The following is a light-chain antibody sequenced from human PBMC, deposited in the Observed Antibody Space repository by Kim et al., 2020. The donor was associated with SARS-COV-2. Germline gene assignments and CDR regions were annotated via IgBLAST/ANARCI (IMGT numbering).Light chain of an antibody. Sequence: EIVVTQSPGTLSLSPGEGATLSCRASQSLNSNYVAWYQQKPGQAPRLLISGASNRATGIPDRFSGSGSGTDFTLTINRLEPEDFALYYCQFYGTSPRWTFGQGTKVEIK. CDR1: QSLNSNY. CDR3: QFYGTSPRWT. J-gene: IGKJ1*01. V-gene: IGKV3-20*01. CDR2: GAS.